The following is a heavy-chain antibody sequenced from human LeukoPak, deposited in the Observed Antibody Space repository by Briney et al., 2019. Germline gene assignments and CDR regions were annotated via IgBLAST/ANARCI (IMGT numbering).Heavy chain of an antibody. CDR3: AKATYSSSWYHLDY. J-gene: IGHJ4*02. D-gene: IGHD6-13*01. CDR2: ISYDGSNK. Sequence: PGRSLRLSCAASGFTFSSYAMHWVRQAPGKGLEWVAVISYDGSNKYYADSVKSRFTISRDNSKNTLYLQMNSLRAEDTAVYYCAKATYSSSWYHLDYWGQGTLVTVSS. CDR1: GFTFSSYA. V-gene: IGHV3-30*04.